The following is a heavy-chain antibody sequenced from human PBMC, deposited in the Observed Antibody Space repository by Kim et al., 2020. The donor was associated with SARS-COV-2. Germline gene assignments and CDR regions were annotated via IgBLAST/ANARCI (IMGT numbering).Heavy chain of an antibody. J-gene: IGHJ6*02. D-gene: IGHD3-10*01. Sequence: SETLSLTCTVSGGSISSYYWSWIRQSPGKGLEWIGYIYYSGSTNYNPSLKSRVTISVDTSKNQFSLKLSSVTAADTAVYYCARGFGGYSFPVDVWGQGTTVTVSS. V-gene: IGHV4-59*01. CDR1: GGSISSYY. CDR2: IYYSGST. CDR3: ARGFGGYSFPVDV.